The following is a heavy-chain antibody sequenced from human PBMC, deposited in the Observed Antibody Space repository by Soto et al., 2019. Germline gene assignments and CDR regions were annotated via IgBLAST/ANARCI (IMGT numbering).Heavy chain of an antibody. CDR3: ARDGAGAYGLGWFDP. Sequence: HEQLQESGPGLVKPSQTLSLTCTVSGDSISRGGYYWNWIRRHPRKGLEWIGYIYHSGSTNYNPSLKSRVTISVDTSKNQLSLELSNVTAADTAVYYCARDGAGAYGLGWFDPWGQGILVNVSS. D-gene: IGHD2-21*01. CDR1: GDSISRGGYY. CDR2: IYHSGST. V-gene: IGHV4-31*03. J-gene: IGHJ5*02.